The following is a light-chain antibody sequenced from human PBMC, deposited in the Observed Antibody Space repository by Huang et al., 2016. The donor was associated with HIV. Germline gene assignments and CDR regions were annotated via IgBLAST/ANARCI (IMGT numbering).Light chain of an antibody. CDR3: QQYDNLPLT. Sequence: DIQMTQSPSSLSASVGDRVTITCQASQDINNYLNWYQQKPGKAPKLLIYYASNLETGVPSRFSGSGSGTDFTFTISSLQPEDIATYYCQQYDNLPLTFGGGTKVEIK. CDR2: YAS. J-gene: IGKJ4*01. CDR1: QDINNY. V-gene: IGKV1-33*01.